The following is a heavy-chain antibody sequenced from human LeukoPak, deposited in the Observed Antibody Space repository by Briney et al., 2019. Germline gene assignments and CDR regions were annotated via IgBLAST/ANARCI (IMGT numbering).Heavy chain of an antibody. Sequence: GGSLRLSCTVSGITLSNYGMSWVRQAPGKGLEWVAGISGSGGATNYADSVKGRFTISRDNAKNTLYLQMNSLRAEDTAVYFCAKRGVVIRVILVGFHKEAYYFDSWGQGALVTVSS. V-gene: IGHV3-23*01. CDR1: GITLSNYG. D-gene: IGHD3-10*01. J-gene: IGHJ4*02. CDR3: AKRGVVIRVILVGFHKEAYYFDS. CDR2: ISGSGGAT.